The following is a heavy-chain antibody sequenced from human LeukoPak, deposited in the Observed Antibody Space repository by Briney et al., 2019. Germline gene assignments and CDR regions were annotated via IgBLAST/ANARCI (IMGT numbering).Heavy chain of an antibody. D-gene: IGHD6-19*01. Sequence: QPGGSLRLSCAASGFTFSSYEMNWVRQAPGKGLEWVSYISSSGSTIYYADSVKGRFTTSRDNAKNSLYLQMNSLRAEDTAVYYCARVSSDRTYSSGWYMRGYFDYWGQGTLVTVSS. J-gene: IGHJ4*02. CDR2: ISSSGSTI. CDR3: ARVSSDRTYSSGWYMRGYFDY. V-gene: IGHV3-48*03. CDR1: GFTFSSYE.